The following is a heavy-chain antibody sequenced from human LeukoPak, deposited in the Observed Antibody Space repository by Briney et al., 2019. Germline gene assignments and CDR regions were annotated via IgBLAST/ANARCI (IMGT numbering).Heavy chain of an antibody. V-gene: IGHV3-74*01. CDR3: ARAPLGVYFDY. J-gene: IGHJ4*02. CDR1: GFTFSSYW. CDR2: INTDGSST. Sequence: PGGSLRLSCVASGFTFSSYWMHWVRQAPGKGLVWVSRINTDGSSTSYADSVKGRFTISRDNAKNTLYLQMNSLRAEDTAVYYCARAPLGVYFDYWGQGTLVTVSS. D-gene: IGHD3-16*01.